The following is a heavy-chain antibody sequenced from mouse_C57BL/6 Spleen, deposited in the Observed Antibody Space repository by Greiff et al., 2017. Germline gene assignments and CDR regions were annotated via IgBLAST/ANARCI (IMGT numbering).Heavy chain of an antibody. CDR3: ARGVYYGNHWYFDV. V-gene: IGHV3-8*01. CDR2: ISYSGST. CDR1: GYSITSDY. J-gene: IGHJ1*03. D-gene: IGHD2-1*01. Sequence: DVMLVESGPGLAKPSQTLSLTCSVTGYSITSDYWNWIRKFPGNKLEYMGYISYSGSTYYNPSLKSRISITRDTSKNQYYLQLNSVTTEDTATYYCARGVYYGNHWYFDVWGTGTTVTVSS.